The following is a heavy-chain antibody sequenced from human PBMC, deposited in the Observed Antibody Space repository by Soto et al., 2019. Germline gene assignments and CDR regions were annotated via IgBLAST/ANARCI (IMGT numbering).Heavy chain of an antibody. J-gene: IGHJ4*02. CDR1: GSTFRNHI. V-gene: IGHV1-69*04. CDR2: IIPMLDVT. CDR3: ARDSPIGSTFSGHDDIDS. Sequence: SVKVSCKTSGSTFRNHIITWVRQAPGQGLEWMGRIIPMLDVTNYAQKFQGRVTITADKSTTTAYMEVSSLSSADTAVYYCARDSPIGSTFSGHDDIDSWGQGTLVTVSS. D-gene: IGHD5-12*01.